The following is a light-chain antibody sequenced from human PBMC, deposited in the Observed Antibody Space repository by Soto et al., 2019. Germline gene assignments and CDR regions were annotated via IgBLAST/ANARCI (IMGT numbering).Light chain of an antibody. CDR3: QQYVTSSPRT. V-gene: IGKV3-20*01. J-gene: IGKJ1*01. Sequence: EIVLTQSPGTLSLSPGERATLSCRASHTISSSYLAWYQQKPGQAPRLLMYGISRTATGIPDRFSGSGSGTDFTLTITRLEPEDFAVYYCQQYVTSSPRTLGQGTKVDSK. CDR1: HTISSSY. CDR2: GIS.